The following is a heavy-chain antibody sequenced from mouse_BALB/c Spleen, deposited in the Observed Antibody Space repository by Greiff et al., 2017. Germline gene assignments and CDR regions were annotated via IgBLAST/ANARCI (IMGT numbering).Heavy chain of an antibody. J-gene: IGHJ4*01. Sequence: DVMLVESGGGLVQPGGSRKLSCAASGFTFSSFGMHWVRQAPEKGLEWVAYISSGSSTIYYADTVKGRFTISRDNPKNTLFLQMTSLRSEDTAMYYCARRYGYDDYYYAMDYWGQGTSVTVSS. CDR2: ISSGSSTI. D-gene: IGHD2-2*01. V-gene: IGHV5-17*02. CDR3: ARRYGYDDYYYAMDY. CDR1: GFTFSSFG.